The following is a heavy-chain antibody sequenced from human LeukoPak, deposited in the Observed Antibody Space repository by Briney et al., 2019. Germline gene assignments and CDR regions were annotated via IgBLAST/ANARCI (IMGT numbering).Heavy chain of an antibody. CDR1: GFTFSRYG. CDR3: AKDQQVGAAAYYFDS. Sequence: GRSLRLSCAASGFTFSRYGLHWVRQAPGKGLEWVAVIANDGKDKKYADSVKGRLTISRDNSKSTLYLQMNSLRAEDTAAYYCAKDQQVGAAAYYFDSWGQGTLVTVSS. V-gene: IGHV3-30*18. D-gene: IGHD6-13*01. J-gene: IGHJ4*02. CDR2: IANDGKDK.